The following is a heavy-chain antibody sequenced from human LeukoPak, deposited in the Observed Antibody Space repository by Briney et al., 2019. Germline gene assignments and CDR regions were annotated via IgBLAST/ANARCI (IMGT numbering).Heavy chain of an antibody. CDR2: INHSGST. V-gene: IGHV4-34*01. Sequence: SETLSLTCAVYGGSFSGYCWSWIRQPPGKGLEWTGEINHSGSTNYNPSLKSRVTISVDTSKNQFSLKLSSVTAADTAVYYCARGPVTTVTNFDYWGQGTLVTVSS. J-gene: IGHJ4*02. CDR3: ARGPVTTVTNFDY. D-gene: IGHD4-17*01. CDR1: GGSFSGYC.